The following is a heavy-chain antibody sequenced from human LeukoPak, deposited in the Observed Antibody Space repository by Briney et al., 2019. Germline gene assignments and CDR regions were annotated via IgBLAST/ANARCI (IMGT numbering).Heavy chain of an antibody. J-gene: IGHJ5*02. D-gene: IGHD6-19*01. CDR1: GGSISSGGYS. CDR2: IYHSGST. V-gene: IGHV4-30-2*01. Sequence: KTSETLSLTCAVSGGSISSGGYSWSWIRQPPGKGLEWIGYIYHSGSTYYNPSLKSRVTISVDRSKNQFSLKLSSVTAADTAVYYCASGQWLVLSWGQGTLVTVSS. CDR3: ASGQWLVLS.